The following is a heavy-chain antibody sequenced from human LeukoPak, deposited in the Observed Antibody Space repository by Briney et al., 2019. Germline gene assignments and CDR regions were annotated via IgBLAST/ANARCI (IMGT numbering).Heavy chain of an antibody. CDR3: AKDLRSVYDYYMDV. Sequence: GGSLRLSCAASGFTFSIYGMSWVRQAPGKGLEWVSAISGSGGSAYYADSVKGRFTISRDNSKNTLYLQMNSLRAEDTAVYYCAKDLRSVYDYYMDVWGKGTTVTISS. D-gene: IGHD4-17*01. V-gene: IGHV3-23*01. CDR2: ISGSGGSA. J-gene: IGHJ6*03. CDR1: GFTFSIYG.